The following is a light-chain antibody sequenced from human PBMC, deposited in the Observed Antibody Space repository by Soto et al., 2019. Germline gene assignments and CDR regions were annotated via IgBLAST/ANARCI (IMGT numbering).Light chain of an antibody. CDR2: AAS. CDR3: QQSYSTPIT. Sequence: DLQMTQSPSSLSASAGDRVTITCRASQTIRSYLNWYQLKPGKAPKLLIYAASNLQGGVPSRFSGSGSGTDFTLTISSLQPEDFATYYCQQSYSTPITFGQGTRLEMK. J-gene: IGKJ5*01. V-gene: IGKV1-39*01. CDR1: QTIRSY.